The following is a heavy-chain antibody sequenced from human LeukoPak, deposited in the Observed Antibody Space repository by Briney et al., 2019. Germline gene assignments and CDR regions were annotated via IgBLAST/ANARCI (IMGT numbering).Heavy chain of an antibody. CDR2: ISSTGST. Sequence: PSETLSLTCTVSSFSISRDYWTWIRQPAGKELEWIGLISSTGSTNYNPSLNSRVTMSVDTATNQFSLKLTSVTAADTAVYLCARGLLTYYYARDGPPPSLNYYFAYWGLGIQVTVSS. D-gene: IGHD3-10*02. CDR1: SFSISRDY. J-gene: IGHJ4*02. V-gene: IGHV4-4*07. CDR3: ARGLLTYYYARDGPPPSLNYYFAY.